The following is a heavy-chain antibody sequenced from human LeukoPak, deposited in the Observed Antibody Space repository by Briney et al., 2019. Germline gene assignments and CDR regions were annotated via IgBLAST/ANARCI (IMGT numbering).Heavy chain of an antibody. Sequence: GGSLRLSCAASGFTFSSYSMNWVRQAPGKGLEWVSYISSSSSTIYYADSVKGRFTISRDNAKNSLYLQMNSLRAEDTAVYYCARATYYYESSGYDSGGDWYFDIWGRGTLVTVSS. CDR1: GFTFSSYS. CDR3: ARATYYYESSGYDSGGDWYFDI. D-gene: IGHD3-22*01. J-gene: IGHJ2*01. CDR2: ISSSSSTI. V-gene: IGHV3-48*04.